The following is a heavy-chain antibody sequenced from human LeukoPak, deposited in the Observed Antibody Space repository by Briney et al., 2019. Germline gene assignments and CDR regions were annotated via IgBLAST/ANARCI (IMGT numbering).Heavy chain of an antibody. D-gene: IGHD3-3*01. Sequence: GGSLRLSYAASGFNFSSYAMSWVRQAPGKGLEWVSAISGSGGSTYYADSVKGRFTISRDNSKITLYLQMYSLRAEDTAVYYCAKDSAPNYDFWSGYYYYFDYWGQGALVTVSS. J-gene: IGHJ4*02. CDR1: GFNFSSYA. CDR3: AKDSAPNYDFWSGYYYYFDY. CDR2: ISGSGGST. V-gene: IGHV3-23*01.